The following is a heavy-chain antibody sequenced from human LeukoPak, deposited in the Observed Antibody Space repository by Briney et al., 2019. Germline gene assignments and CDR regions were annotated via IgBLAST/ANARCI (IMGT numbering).Heavy chain of an antibody. J-gene: IGHJ4*02. CDR2: ISPSHGST. CDR3: ARAIVVIPAAIRY. V-gene: IGHV3-23*01. Sequence: GGSLRLSCAASGFTFSSYGISWVRQAPGKGLEWVSAISPSHGSTYYADSVKGRFTISRDNSKNTLYLQMNSLRAEDTAVYYCARAIVVIPAAIRYWGQGTLVTVSS. D-gene: IGHD2-2*01. CDR1: GFTFSSYG.